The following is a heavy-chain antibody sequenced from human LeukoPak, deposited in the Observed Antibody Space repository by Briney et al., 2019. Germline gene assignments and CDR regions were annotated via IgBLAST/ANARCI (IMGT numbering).Heavy chain of an antibody. CDR2: LYSDGST. D-gene: IGHD7-27*01. V-gene: IGHV3-53*05. CDR3: ARDSNWGFDQ. Sequence: GGSLRLSCAASGLPVSITYMSWVRQAPGKGLEWVSILYSDGSTYYADSVMGRFTISRDNSENTLYLQMNSLRPEDTAVYYCARDSNWGFDQWGQGTLLTVSS. J-gene: IGHJ4*02. CDR1: GLPVSITY.